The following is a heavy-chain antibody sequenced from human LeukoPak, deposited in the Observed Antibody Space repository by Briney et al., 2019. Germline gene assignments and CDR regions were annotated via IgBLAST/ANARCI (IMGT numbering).Heavy chain of an antibody. Sequence: ASVKVSCKASGGTFSSYAISWVRQAPGQGLEWMGGIISIFGTANYAQKFQGRVTITADESTSTAYMELSSLRSEDTAVYYCARGWLQFFDYWGQGTLVTVSS. D-gene: IGHD5-12*01. CDR1: GGTFSSYA. V-gene: IGHV1-69*13. CDR2: IISIFGTA. J-gene: IGHJ4*02. CDR3: ARGWLQFFDY.